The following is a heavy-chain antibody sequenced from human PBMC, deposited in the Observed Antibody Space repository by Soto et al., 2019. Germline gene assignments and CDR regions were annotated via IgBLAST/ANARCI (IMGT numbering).Heavy chain of an antibody. CDR3: ARDGAEQWLVNFGWEGPRSNTYYGMDV. CDR1: GGSIISYY. Sequence: LSLTCTVSGGSIISYYMSWILQAPWKGLEWVSYISSGGSTIYYADSVKGRFTISRDNAKNSLYLQMNSLRAEDTAVYYCARDGAEQWLVNFGWEGPRSNTYYGMDVWGQGTTVTVSS. CDR2: ISSGGSTI. D-gene: IGHD6-19*01. J-gene: IGHJ6*02. V-gene: IGHV3-11*01.